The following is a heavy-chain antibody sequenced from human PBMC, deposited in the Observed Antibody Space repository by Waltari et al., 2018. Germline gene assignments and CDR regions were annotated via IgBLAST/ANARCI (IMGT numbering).Heavy chain of an antibody. J-gene: IGHJ4*02. V-gene: IGHV3-73*01. D-gene: IGHD6-13*01. Sequence: EVHVVESGGGLVQPGGSVILSCASSGFIFSRPTIHWVRQTSGKGLEWIGRIRSKPNNYATRYTASVEGRFTISRDDSENTAYLQMSSLMTEDTAVYYCTGGAVTGTDFWGQGTLVTVSS. CDR3: TGGAVTGTDF. CDR2: IRSKPNNYAT. CDR1: GFIFSRPT.